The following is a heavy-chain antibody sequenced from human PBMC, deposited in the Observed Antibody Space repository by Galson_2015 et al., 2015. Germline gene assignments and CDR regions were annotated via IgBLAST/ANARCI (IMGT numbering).Heavy chain of an antibody. D-gene: IGHD6-19*01. CDR3: AREAVARRYFDY. CDR2: ISAYNGNT. V-gene: IGHV1-18*01. J-gene: IGHJ4*02. CDR1: GYTFTSYG. Sequence: KASGYTFTSYGISWVRQAPGQGLEWMGWISAYNGNTNYARKLQGRVTMTTDTSTSTAYMELRSLRSDDTAVYYCAREAVARRYFDYWGQGTLVTVSS.